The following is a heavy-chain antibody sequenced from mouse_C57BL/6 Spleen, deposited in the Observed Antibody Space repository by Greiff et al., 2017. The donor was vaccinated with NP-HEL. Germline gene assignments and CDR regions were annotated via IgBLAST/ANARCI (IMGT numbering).Heavy chain of an antibody. CDR1: GYSFTGYY. D-gene: IGHD2-5*01. V-gene: IGHV1-42*01. Sequence: EVQLQQSGPELVKPGASVKISCKASGYSFTGYYMNWVKQSPEKSLEWIGEINPSTGGTTYNQKFKAKATLTVDKSSSTAYMQLKSLTSEDSAVYYCARRGDSNYLDYAMDYWGQGTSVTVSS. J-gene: IGHJ4*01. CDR3: ARRGDSNYLDYAMDY. CDR2: INPSTGGT.